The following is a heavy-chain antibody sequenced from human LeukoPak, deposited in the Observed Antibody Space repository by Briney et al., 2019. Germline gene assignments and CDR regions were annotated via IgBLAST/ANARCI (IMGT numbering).Heavy chain of an antibody. V-gene: IGHV3-23*01. D-gene: IGHD5-18*01. Sequence: SGGSLRLSCAASGFTFSSYAMSWVRQAPGKGLEWVSAISGSGGSTYYADSVKGRFTISRDNSKSTLYLQMNSLRAEDTAVYYCAIRTRIQLWSLFDYWGQGILVTVSS. J-gene: IGHJ4*02. CDR2: ISGSGGST. CDR3: AIRTRIQLWSLFDY. CDR1: GFTFSSYA.